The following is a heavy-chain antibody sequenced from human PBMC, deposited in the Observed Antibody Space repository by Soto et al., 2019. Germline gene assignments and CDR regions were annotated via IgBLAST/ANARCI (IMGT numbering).Heavy chain of an antibody. Sequence: QVQLVQSGAEVKKPGSSVKVSCKASGGTFSSYTISWVRQAPGQGLEWMGRIIPILGIANYAQKFQDRVTITADKSTSTAYMELSSLRSEDTAVYYCARRPRDSNYYMDVWGKGTTVTVSS. D-gene: IGHD4-4*01. CDR1: GGTFSSYT. CDR3: ARRPRDSNYYMDV. V-gene: IGHV1-69*02. CDR2: IIPILGIA. J-gene: IGHJ6*03.